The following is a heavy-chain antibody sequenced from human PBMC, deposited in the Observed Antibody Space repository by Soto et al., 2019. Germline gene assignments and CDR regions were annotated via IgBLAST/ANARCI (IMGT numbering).Heavy chain of an antibody. Sequence: PGGSLRLSCAASGFTSSSYGMHWVRQAPGKGLEWVAVISYDGSNKYYADSVKGRFTISRYNSKNTLYLQMNSLRAEDTAVYYCANDNWKKDAFDIWGQGTMVTVSS. CDR2: ISYDGSNK. J-gene: IGHJ3*02. CDR3: ANDNWKKDAFDI. V-gene: IGHV3-30*18. CDR1: GFTSSSYG. D-gene: IGHD1-20*01.